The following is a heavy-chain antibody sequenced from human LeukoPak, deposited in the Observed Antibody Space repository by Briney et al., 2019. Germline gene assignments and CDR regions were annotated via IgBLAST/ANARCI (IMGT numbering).Heavy chain of an antibody. J-gene: IGHJ6*02. CDR2: INSDGSST. CDR1: GFAFSRSW. Sequence: GGSLRLSCAASGFAFSRSWIHWVRHAPGKGLVWVSRINSDGSSTSYADSVKGRFTISRDNAKNTLYLQMNSLRAEDTAVYYCARDSIDPPYSTYGMVVWGQGTTVTVSS. CDR3: ARDSIDPPYSTYGMVV. D-gene: IGHD4-11*01. V-gene: IGHV3-74*01.